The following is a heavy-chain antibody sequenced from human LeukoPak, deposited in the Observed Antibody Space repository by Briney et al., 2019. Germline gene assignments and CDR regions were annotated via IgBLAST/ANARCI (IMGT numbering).Heavy chain of an antibody. D-gene: IGHD3-10*01. J-gene: IGHJ4*02. V-gene: IGHV4-59*01. CDR2: IYYSGST. CDR3: ARDGHGSGSYYFDY. Sequence: SETLSLTCTVSGGSISSYYWSWIRQPPGKGLEWIGYIYYSGSTNYNPSLKSRVTISVDTSKNQFSLKLSSVTAADTAVYYCARDGHGSGSYYFDYWGQGTLVTVSS. CDR1: GGSISSYY.